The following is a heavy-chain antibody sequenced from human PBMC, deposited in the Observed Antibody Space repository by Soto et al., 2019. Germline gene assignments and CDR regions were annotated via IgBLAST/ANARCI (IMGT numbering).Heavy chain of an antibody. J-gene: IGHJ3*02. CDR3: ATLAAAGTSGLFDI. V-gene: IGHV4-39*01. CDR1: GGSISSSSYY. D-gene: IGHD6-13*01. CDR2: IYYSGST. Sequence: SETLSLTGTVSGGSISSSSYYWGRIRQPPGKGLEWIGSIYYSGSTYYNPSLKSRVTISVDTSKNQFSLKLSSVTAADTAVYYCATLAAAGTSGLFDIWGQGTMVTVSS.